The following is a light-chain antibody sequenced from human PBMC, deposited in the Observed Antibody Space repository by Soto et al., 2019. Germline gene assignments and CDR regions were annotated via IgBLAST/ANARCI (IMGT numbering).Light chain of an antibody. CDR2: AAS. CDR3: QQSYSTRQNT. CDR1: QSISSY. Sequence: DIQMTQSPSSLSASVGDRVTITCRASQSISSYLNWYQQKPGKAPKLLIYAASSLQSGVPSRFSGSGSGTDFTLTISSLQPEDFATYYCQQSYSTRQNTFGQGTKVDIK. V-gene: IGKV1-39*01. J-gene: IGKJ2*01.